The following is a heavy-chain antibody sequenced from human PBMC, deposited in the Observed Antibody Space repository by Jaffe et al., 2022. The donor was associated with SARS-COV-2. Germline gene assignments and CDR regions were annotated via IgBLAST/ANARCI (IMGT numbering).Heavy chain of an antibody. J-gene: IGHJ6*02. CDR1: GYSFTSYW. V-gene: IGHV5-10-1*03. CDR3: ARLTRDIVVVPALSRWNPYYYYGMDV. CDR2: IDPSDSYT. D-gene: IGHD2-2*01. Sequence: EVQLVQSGAEVKKPGESLRISCKGSGYSFTSYWISWVRQMPGKGLEWMGRIDPSDSYTNYSPSFQGHVTISADKSISTAYLQWSSLKASDTAMYYCARLTRDIVVVPALSRWNPYYYYGMDVWGQGTTVTVSS.